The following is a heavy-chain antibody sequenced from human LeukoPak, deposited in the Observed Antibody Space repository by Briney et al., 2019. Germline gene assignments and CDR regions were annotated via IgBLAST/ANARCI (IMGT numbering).Heavy chain of an antibody. Sequence: GASVKVSCKASGYTFTGYYMHWVRQAPGQGLEWMGWINPNSGGTNYAQKFQGRVTMTRDTSISTAYMELSRLRSDDTAVYYCARDHSSSSRGANWFDPWGQGTLVTVSS. J-gene: IGHJ5*02. D-gene: IGHD6-6*01. CDR3: ARDHSSSSRGANWFDP. V-gene: IGHV1-2*02. CDR1: GYTFTGYY. CDR2: INPNSGGT.